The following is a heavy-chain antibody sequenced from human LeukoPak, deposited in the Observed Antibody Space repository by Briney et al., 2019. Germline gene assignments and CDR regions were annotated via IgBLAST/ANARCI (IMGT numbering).Heavy chain of an antibody. CDR1: GFTVSSNS. V-gene: IGHV3-53*01. Sequence: GGSLRLSCAASGFTVSSNSMSWVRQAPGKGLEWVSVICSGGSTYYEDSVKGRFTISRDNPKNTLYLQMNSLRAEDTAAYYCASSAVGADFDYWGQGTLVTVSS. CDR3: ASSAVGADFDY. D-gene: IGHD1-26*01. CDR2: ICSGGST. J-gene: IGHJ4*02.